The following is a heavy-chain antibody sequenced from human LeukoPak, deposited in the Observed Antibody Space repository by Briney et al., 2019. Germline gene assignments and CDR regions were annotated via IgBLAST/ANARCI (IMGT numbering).Heavy chain of an antibody. CDR2: ISASANST. J-gene: IGHJ3*02. CDR1: GFTFDIYA. CDR3: ARGPSCTSTSCYVIGALDI. V-gene: IGHV3-23*01. Sequence: GESLRLSCAASGFTFDIYAMTWVRHAPGRRPDWGSGISASANSTYYADSVKGRFIISRDNSKNTLYLQMNSLRVDDMAVYYCARGPSCTSTSCYVIGALDIWGLGTTVTVSS. D-gene: IGHD2-2*01.